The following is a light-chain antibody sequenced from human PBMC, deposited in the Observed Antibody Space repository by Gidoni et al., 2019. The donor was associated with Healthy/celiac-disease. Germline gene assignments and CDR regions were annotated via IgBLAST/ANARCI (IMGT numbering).Light chain of an antibody. CDR2: AAS. Sequence: DIQMTQSPSSLSASVGDRVTITCRASQSISSYLNWYQQKPEKAPKLLIYAASSLKSGFPSRFSGSGSRAVFTLTISSLQPEDFATYYRQQSYSTLVTFGPGTKVEIK. CDR1: QSISSY. CDR3: QQSYSTLVT. J-gene: IGKJ3*01. V-gene: IGKV1-39*01.